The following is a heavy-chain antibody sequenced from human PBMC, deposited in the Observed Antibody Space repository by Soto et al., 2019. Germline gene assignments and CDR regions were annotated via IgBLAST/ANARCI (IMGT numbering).Heavy chain of an antibody. V-gene: IGHV3-30*03. D-gene: IGHD2-21*02. CDR3: VGGRYFGDY. CDR1: GFTFSNYG. J-gene: IGHJ4*02. CDR2: ISYDGSNK. Sequence: QVHLVESGGGVVQPGRSLRLSCAASGFTFSNYGMQWVRQAPGKGLEWVTVISYDGSNKYYADSVKGRFTISRDNSKNTVDLQLSSLRPEDTAVYYCVGGRYFGDYWGQGALVTVSS.